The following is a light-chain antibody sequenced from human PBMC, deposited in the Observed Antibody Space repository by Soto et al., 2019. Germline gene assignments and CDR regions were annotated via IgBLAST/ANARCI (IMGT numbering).Light chain of an antibody. CDR3: AVWDDSLSGLYV. Sequence: QSVLTQPPSASGTPGQRVTISCSGSSSNIGSTYVYWYQQVPGTAPKLLIYRNNLRPSGVPDRFSGSKSGTSASLAISGLRSEDEADYYCAVWDDSLSGLYVFGSGTKVNVL. CDR1: SSNIGSTY. CDR2: RNN. V-gene: IGLV1-47*01. J-gene: IGLJ1*01.